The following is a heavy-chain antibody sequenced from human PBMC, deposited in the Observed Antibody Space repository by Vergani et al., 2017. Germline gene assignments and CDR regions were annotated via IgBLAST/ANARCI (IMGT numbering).Heavy chain of an antibody. CDR1: GGSISSSSYY. CDR2: IYYSGST. Sequence: QLQLQESGPGLVKPSETLTLTCTVSGGSISSSSYYWGWIRQPPGKGREWIGSIYYSGSTYYNPSLKSRVTISVDTSKNQFSLKLSSVTAADTAVYYCARGYGYYYFDYWGQGTLVTVSS. D-gene: IGHD4-17*01. V-gene: IGHV4-39*01. J-gene: IGHJ4*02. CDR3: ARGYGYYYFDY.